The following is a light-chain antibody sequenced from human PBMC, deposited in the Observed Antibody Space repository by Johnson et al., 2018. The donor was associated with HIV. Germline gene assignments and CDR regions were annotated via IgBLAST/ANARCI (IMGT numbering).Light chain of an antibody. CDR2: DNN. J-gene: IGLJ1*01. CDR3: GTWDSSLSAGGV. CDR1: SSNIGNNY. Sequence: QSVLTQPPSVSAAPGQKVTISCSGSSSNIGNNYVSWYQQVPGTAPKLLIYDNNKRPSGIPGRFSGSKSGTSATLGITGLQTGDEADYYCGTWDSSLSAGGVFGTGTKVTVL. V-gene: IGLV1-51*01.